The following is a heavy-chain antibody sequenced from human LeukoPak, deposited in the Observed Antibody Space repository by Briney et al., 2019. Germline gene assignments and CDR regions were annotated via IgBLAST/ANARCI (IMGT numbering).Heavy chain of an antibody. CDR1: GGSLSRSSYY. CDR2: IYYSGST. Sequence: SETLSLTCTVSGGSLSRSSYYWGWIRQPPGKGLEWIGSIYYSGSTHYNPSLKSRVTISVDTSKNQFSLKLSSVTAADTAVYYCARHFDRTNFDYWGQGTLVTVSS. CDR3: ARHFDRTNFDY. J-gene: IGHJ4*02. V-gene: IGHV4-39*01. D-gene: IGHD3-9*01.